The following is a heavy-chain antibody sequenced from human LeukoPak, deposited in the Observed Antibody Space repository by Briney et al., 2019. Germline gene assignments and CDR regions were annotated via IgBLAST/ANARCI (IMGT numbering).Heavy chain of an antibody. J-gene: IGHJ4*02. CDR3: AKDIGYSSSSGSAFDY. CDR2: ISWNSGSI. Sequence: GGSLRLSCAASGFIFDEYAMHWLRQAPGKGLDWVSGISWNSGSIGYADSVKGRFTISRDNAKNSLYLQMNSLRAEDTALYYGAKDIGYSSSSGSAFDYWGQGTLVTVSS. D-gene: IGHD6-6*01. V-gene: IGHV3-9*01. CDR1: GFIFDEYA.